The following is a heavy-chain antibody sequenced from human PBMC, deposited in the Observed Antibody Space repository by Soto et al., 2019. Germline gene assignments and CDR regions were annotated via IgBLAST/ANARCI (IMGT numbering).Heavy chain of an antibody. Sequence: SQTLSLTCTVSSDSISSYYWIWIRQSPGKGLEWIGYTDYSGNTNYNPSLKSRVTISGDTSKNQFSLRLSSVTAADTAVYYCARAVGDPLYYLDYWGQGTLVTVSS. J-gene: IGHJ4*02. CDR2: TDYSGNT. D-gene: IGHD6-19*01. V-gene: IGHV4-59*08. CDR3: ARAVGDPLYYLDY. CDR1: SDSISSYY.